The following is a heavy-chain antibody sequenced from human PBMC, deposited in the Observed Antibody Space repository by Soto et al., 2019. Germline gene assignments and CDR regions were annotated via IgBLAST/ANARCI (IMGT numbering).Heavy chain of an antibody. CDR3: ARDLYEVLWAGHDAFDI. V-gene: IGHV1-69*08. CDR1: GGTFSSYT. D-gene: IGHD2-2*01. Sequence: QVQLVQSGAEVKKPGSSVKVSCKASGGTFSSYTISWVRQAPGQGLEWMGRIIPILGIANYAQKFQGRVTSTADNSTRTAYMELSSLRSEDTAVYYCARDLYEVLWAGHDAFDIWGQGTMVTVSS. J-gene: IGHJ3*02. CDR2: IIPILGIA.